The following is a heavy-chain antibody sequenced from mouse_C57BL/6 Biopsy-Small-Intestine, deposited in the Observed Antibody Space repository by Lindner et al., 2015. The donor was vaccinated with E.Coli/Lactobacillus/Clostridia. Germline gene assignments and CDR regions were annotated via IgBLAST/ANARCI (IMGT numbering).Heavy chain of an antibody. CDR3: ARDLTRVSFGQLSNFSTGPDY. Sequence: SVKVSCKASGYAFRDHYMYWVRQAPGQGLEWMGWINPNTGGGNNADKFLGRISMTRDTSTSTFFMELSGLRSDDTAVYYCARDLTRVSFGQLSNFSTGPDYWGQGTRVTVSS. CDR1: GYAFRDHY. V-gene: IGHV1-84*02. CDR2: INPNTGGG. J-gene: IGHJ2*03. D-gene: IGHD2-12*01.